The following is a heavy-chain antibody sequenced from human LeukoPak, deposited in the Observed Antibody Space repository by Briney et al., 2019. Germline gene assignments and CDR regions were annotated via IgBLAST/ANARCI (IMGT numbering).Heavy chain of an antibody. D-gene: IGHD3-22*01. CDR3: ARVRDSSGFPAASSY. V-gene: IGHV3-21*01. CDR2: INSSSSYT. Sequence: GGSLRLSCAASGFTLSSNSMNWVRQAPGKGLEWVSSINSSSSYTYYADSVKGRFTISRDNAKNSLYLQMNSLRAEDTAVYYCARVRDSSGFPAASSYWGQGTLVTVSS. J-gene: IGHJ4*02. CDR1: GFTLSSNS.